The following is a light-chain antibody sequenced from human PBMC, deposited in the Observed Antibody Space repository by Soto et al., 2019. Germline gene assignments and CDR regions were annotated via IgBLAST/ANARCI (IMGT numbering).Light chain of an antibody. Sequence: QSALTQPRSVSGSPGQSVTISCTGTSSDVGGYNYVSWYQQHPGKAPKLMIYDVSQRPSGVPDRFSASKSDNTASLTISGLQAEDEADYYCCAYAGNYIRLFGGGTKLTVL. CDR3: CAYAGNYIRL. V-gene: IGLV2-11*01. J-gene: IGLJ3*02. CDR2: DVS. CDR1: SSDVGGYNY.